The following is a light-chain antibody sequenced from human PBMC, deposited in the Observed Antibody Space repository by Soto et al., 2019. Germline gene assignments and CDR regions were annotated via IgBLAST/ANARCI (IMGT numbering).Light chain of an antibody. J-gene: IGKJ1*01. Sequence: VMTQSPATLSLSPGERATLFCRASQSVSSYLAWYQQKPGQAPRLLIYDASNRATGIPARFSGSGSGTDFSLTISSLEPEDFAVYYCQQRSDWPRTFGQGTKVDIK. CDR2: DAS. CDR3: QQRSDWPRT. CDR1: QSVSSY. V-gene: IGKV3-11*01.